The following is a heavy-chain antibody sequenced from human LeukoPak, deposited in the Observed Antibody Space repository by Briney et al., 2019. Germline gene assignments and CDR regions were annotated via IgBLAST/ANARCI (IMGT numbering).Heavy chain of an antibody. J-gene: IGHJ4*02. D-gene: IGHD6-19*01. V-gene: IGHV1-18*04. Sequence: ASVKVSCKSSGYTFTGYYIHWVRQAPGQGLEWMGWISAYNGNTNYAQKLQGRVTMTTDTSTSTAYMELRSLRSDDTAVYYCARDLKRLTSGWITAAAGDYWGQGTLVTVSS. CDR3: ARDLKRLTSGWITAAAGDY. CDR2: ISAYNGNT. CDR1: GYTFTGYY.